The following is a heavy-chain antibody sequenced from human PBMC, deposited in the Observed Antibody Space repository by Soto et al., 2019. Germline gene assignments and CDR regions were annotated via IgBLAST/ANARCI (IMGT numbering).Heavy chain of an antibody. V-gene: IGHV3-23*01. CDR2: ISGSGGST. D-gene: IGHD3-3*01. Sequence: GGSLRLSCAASGFTFSSYAMSWVRQAPGKGLEWVSAISGSGGSTYYADSVKGRFTISRDNSKNTLYLQMNSLRAEDTAVYYCAKWLNNDFWSGYYGSDYWGQGTLVTVSS. CDR3: AKWLNNDFWSGYYGSDY. CDR1: GFTFSSYA. J-gene: IGHJ4*02.